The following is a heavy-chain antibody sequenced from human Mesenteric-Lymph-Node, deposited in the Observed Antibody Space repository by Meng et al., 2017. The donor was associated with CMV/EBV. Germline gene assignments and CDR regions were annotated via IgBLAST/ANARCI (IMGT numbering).Heavy chain of an antibody. CDR2: IGAYNGDT. Sequence: NVSCTASGYTFITYGISWVRQAPGQGLEWMGWIGAYNGDTNFLQQFQGRITMTTDTSTSTAYMELRSLTSDDTAIYYCARDPEFDYWGQGTLVTVSS. J-gene: IGHJ4*02. D-gene: IGHD1-14*01. V-gene: IGHV1-18*01. CDR1: GYTFITYG. CDR3: ARDPEFDY.